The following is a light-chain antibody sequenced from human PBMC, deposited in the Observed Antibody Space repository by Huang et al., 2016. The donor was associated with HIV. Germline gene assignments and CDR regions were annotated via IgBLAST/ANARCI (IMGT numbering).Light chain of an antibody. J-gene: IGKJ4*02. V-gene: IGKV3-11*01. CDR3: HQRAGWPL. Sequence: EVGLTHSPATLSLSPGERPTLPSRASQTISSYLAWYQHKPGQPPRLLIYDTAKRATGIPARFSGSGSGTDFTLTISSLEPEDFAVYYCHQRAGWPLFGGGTKVEIK. CDR2: DTA. CDR1: QTISSY.